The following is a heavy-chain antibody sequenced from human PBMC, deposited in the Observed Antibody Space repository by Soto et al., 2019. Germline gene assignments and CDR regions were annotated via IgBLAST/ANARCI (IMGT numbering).Heavy chain of an antibody. CDR3: AREWVMGNSINLDRDEKGPCDY. Sequence: ASVKVSCKASGYTFTSYGISWVRQAPGQGLEWMGWISAYNGNTNYAQKLQGRVTMTTDTSTSTAYMELRSLRSDDTAVYYCAREWVMGNSINLDRDEKGPCDYWGQGTLVTVSS. V-gene: IGHV1-18*01. D-gene: IGHD3-16*01. J-gene: IGHJ4*02. CDR1: GYTFTSYG. CDR2: ISAYNGNT.